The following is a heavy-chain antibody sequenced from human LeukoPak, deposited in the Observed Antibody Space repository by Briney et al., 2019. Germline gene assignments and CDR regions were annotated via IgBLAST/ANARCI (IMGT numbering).Heavy chain of an antibody. J-gene: IGHJ4*02. Sequence: PETLSLTCAVYGETFSGYYRSWVRQPPGQGLEWIGEINHSESTNYHPSVKRPVAISVGTSKKQFCLKLSSVTAAYTAVYYCASVTYDSSGSPSGFDYWGQGTLVTVSS. CDR1: GETFSGYY. V-gene: IGHV4-34*08. CDR2: INHSEST. CDR3: ASVTYDSSGSPSGFDY. D-gene: IGHD3-22*01.